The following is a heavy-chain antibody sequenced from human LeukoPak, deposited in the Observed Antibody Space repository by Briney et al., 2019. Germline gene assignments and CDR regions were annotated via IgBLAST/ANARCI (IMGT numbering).Heavy chain of an antibody. V-gene: IGHV3-21*01. J-gene: IGHJ4*02. CDR2: ISSSSSYI. CDR3: ARDMDDFWSGYHYYFDY. CDR1: GFTFSSYS. Sequence: GGSLRLSCAASGFTFSSYSMNWVRQTPGKGLEWVSSISSSSSYIYYADSVKGRFTISRDNAKNSLYLQMNSLRAEDTAVYYCARDMDDFWSGYHYYFDYWGQGTLVTVSS. D-gene: IGHD3-3*01.